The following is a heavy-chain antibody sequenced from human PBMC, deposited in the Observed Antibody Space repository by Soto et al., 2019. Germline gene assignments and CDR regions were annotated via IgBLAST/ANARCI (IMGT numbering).Heavy chain of an antibody. CDR2: IYYSGST. CDR3: ARGPDSMVRGVMNPRWYGMDV. Sequence: PSETLSLTCTVSGGSISSYYWSWIRQPPGKGLEWIGYIYYSGSTNYNPSLKSRVTISVDTSKNQFSLKLSSVTAADTAVYYCARGPDSMVRGVMNPRWYGMDVWGQGTTVTVSS. D-gene: IGHD3-10*01. CDR1: GGSISSYY. V-gene: IGHV4-59*01. J-gene: IGHJ6*02.